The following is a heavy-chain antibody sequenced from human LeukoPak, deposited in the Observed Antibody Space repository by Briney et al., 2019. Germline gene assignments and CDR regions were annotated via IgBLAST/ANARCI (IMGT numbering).Heavy chain of an antibody. CDR1: GFTFSSYG. Sequence: GGSLRLSCAASGFTFSSYGMHWVRQAPGKGLEWVAFIRYDGSNKYYADSVKGRFTISRDNSKNTLYLQMNSLRAEDTAVYYCARDGTSIAARLRYYYMDVWGKGTTVTVSS. CDR2: IRYDGSNK. V-gene: IGHV3-30*02. J-gene: IGHJ6*03. CDR3: ARDGTSIAARLRYYYMDV. D-gene: IGHD6-6*01.